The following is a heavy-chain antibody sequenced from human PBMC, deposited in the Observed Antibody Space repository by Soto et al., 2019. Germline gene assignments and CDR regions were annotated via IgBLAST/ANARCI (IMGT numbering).Heavy chain of an antibody. J-gene: IGHJ5*02. CDR2: INHSGST. CDR3: ARGRIIGP. CDR1: GGSLSRYY. Sequence: PSETLALTCAVYGGSLSRYYWSWIRQPPGKGLEWIGEINHSGSTNYNPSLKSRVTISVDTSKNQFSLKLSSVTAADTAVYYCARGRIIGPWGRGALVTVS. D-gene: IGHD2-15*01. V-gene: IGHV4-34*01.